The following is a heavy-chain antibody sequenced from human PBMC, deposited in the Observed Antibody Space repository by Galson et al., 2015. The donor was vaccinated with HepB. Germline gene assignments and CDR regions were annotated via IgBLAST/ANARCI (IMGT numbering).Heavy chain of an antibody. CDR1: GFTFSSYW. CDR3: ARTPAAIVMYYYYYMDV. D-gene: IGHD2-2*02. CDR2: IHHSGST. Sequence: LRLSCAASGFTFSSYWMNWVRQPPGKGLEWIGEIHHSGSTDYNPSLKSRVTISVDTSNNQFSLNLSSVTAADTAVYYCARTPAAIVMYYYYYMDVWGKGTTVTVSS. V-gene: IGHV4-34*01. J-gene: IGHJ6*03.